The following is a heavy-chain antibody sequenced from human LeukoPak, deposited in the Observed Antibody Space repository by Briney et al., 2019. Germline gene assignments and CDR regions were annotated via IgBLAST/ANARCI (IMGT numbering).Heavy chain of an antibody. D-gene: IGHD6-19*01. CDR2: ISGSGGST. V-gene: IGHV3-23*01. Sequence: PGGSLRLSCAASGFTFSSYAMSWVRQAPGKGLEWVSGISGSGGSTYYADSVKGRFTISRDNSKNTLYLQMNSLRAEDTAVYYCVKERSSGWNPTRYFDYWGQGTLVTVSS. CDR1: GFTFSSYA. J-gene: IGHJ4*02. CDR3: VKERSSGWNPTRYFDY.